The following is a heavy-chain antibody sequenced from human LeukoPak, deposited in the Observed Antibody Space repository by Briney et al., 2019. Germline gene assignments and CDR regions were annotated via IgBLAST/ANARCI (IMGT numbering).Heavy chain of an antibody. J-gene: IGHJ6*02. V-gene: IGHV4-59*01. CDR3: ARDFGRSSWSKTYYYYGMDV. CDR1: GGSISSYY. Sequence: SETLSLTCTVSGGSISSYYWSWIRQPPGKGLEWIGYIYYSGSTNYNPSLKSRVTISVDTSKNQFSLKLSSVTAADTAVYYCARDFGRSSWSKTYYYYGMDVWGQGTTVTVSS. CDR2: IYYSGST. D-gene: IGHD6-13*01.